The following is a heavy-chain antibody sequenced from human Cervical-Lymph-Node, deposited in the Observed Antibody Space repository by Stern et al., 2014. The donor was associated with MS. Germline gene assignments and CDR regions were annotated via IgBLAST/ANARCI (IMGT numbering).Heavy chain of an antibody. CDR2: IAIDGSDK. CDR1: GFTFSSYV. V-gene: IGHV3-30-3*01. Sequence: DQLVEYGGGVVQPGRSLRLACAASGFTFSSYVMHWVRQTPGKGLEWVAAIAIDGSDKYYADSVKGRFTISRDNSQKQLFLQMNTLRAEDTAVYYCTSPESYYDGLALGFDYWGQGTLVIVSS. CDR3: TSPESYYDGLALGFDY. J-gene: IGHJ4*02. D-gene: IGHD3-10*01.